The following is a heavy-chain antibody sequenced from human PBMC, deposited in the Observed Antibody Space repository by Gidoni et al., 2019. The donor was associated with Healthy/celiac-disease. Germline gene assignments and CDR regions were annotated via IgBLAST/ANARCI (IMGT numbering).Heavy chain of an antibody. Sequence: GASVQVSCKASGYTFTSYGISCVRQAPGQELEWMGWISDYNGNTNYAQKRQGRVTMPTDTSTSTAYMELRSLRSYDTAVYYCATSGSGSYYTEDYWGQGTLVTVSS. J-gene: IGHJ4*02. D-gene: IGHD3-10*01. CDR2: ISDYNGNT. CDR1: GYTFTSYG. CDR3: ATSGSGSYYTEDY. V-gene: IGHV1-18*01.